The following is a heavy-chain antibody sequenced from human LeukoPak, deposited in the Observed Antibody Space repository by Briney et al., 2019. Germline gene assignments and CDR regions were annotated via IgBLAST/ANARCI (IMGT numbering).Heavy chain of an antibody. D-gene: IGHD1-1*01. Sequence: PSETLSLTCNVSGGSISSSTSYYWGWIRQPTGKGLDRIGSIYHSGETSYNPSLTGRLTIAVDTSKNQFSLRLRSVTAADTAVYYCARHRAAQLSKFDFWGQGALVTVSS. J-gene: IGHJ4*02. CDR3: ARHRAAQLSKFDF. V-gene: IGHV4-39*01. CDR2: IYHSGET. CDR1: GGSISSSTSYY.